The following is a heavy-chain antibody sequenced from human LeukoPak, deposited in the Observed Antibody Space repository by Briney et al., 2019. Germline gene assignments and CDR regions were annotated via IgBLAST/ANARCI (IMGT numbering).Heavy chain of an antibody. CDR1: GFTFSSYA. J-gene: IGHJ4*02. CDR2: ISGSGGST. CDR3: ARESKWDDDD. Sequence: GGSLRLSCAASGFTFSSYAMSWVRQAPGKGLEWVSVISGSGGSTYYADSVKGRFTISRDNSENTLYLQMNSLRAEDTALYYCARESKWDDDDWGQGTLVTVSS. D-gene: IGHD1-20*01. V-gene: IGHV3-23*01.